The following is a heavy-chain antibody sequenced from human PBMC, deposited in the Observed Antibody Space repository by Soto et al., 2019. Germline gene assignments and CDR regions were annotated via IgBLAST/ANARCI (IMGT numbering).Heavy chain of an antibody. CDR1: RFTFTNYD. Sequence: QVQLVQSGAEVKKPGASVRVSCKASRFTFTNYDMHWVRQAPGQRLEWMGWINAGNADTRYSQNFQGRLTITRDTSASTAYMDVSRLRSEVTAVYYCARASRDCSATRCQFFAPWGQGTLVTVSS. V-gene: IGHV1-3*01. CDR2: INAGNADT. J-gene: IGHJ5*02. D-gene: IGHD2-2*01. CDR3: ARASRDCSATRCQFFAP.